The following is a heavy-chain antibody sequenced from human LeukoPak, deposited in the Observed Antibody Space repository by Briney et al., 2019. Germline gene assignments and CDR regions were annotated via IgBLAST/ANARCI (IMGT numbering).Heavy chain of an antibody. CDR2: IRYDGSNK. CDR3: AKPVVPAAIDFDY. Sequence: PGGSLRLSCAASGFTFSSYGMHWVRQAPGKGLEWVAFIRYDGSNKYYADPVKGRFTISRDNSKNTLYLQMNSLRAEDTALYYCAKPVVPAAIDFDYWGQGTLVTVSS. D-gene: IGHD2-2*01. V-gene: IGHV3-30*02. J-gene: IGHJ4*02. CDR1: GFTFSSYG.